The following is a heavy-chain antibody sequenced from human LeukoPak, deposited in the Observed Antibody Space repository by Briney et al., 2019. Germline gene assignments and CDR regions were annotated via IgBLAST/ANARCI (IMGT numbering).Heavy chain of an antibody. V-gene: IGHV3-66*04. D-gene: IGHD3-22*01. Sequence: PGGSLRLSCAASGFTVSSNYMSWVRQAPGKGLEWVSVIYSGGSTYYADSVKGRFTISRDNSKNTLYLQMNSLRAEDTAVYYCASQYYCDSSGYYRYYYYMDVWGKGTTVTISS. CDR1: GFTVSSNY. J-gene: IGHJ6*03. CDR2: IYSGGST. CDR3: ASQYYCDSSGYYRYYYYMDV.